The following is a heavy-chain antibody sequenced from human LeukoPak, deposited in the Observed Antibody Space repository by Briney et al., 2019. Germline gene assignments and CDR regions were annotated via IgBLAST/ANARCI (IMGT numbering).Heavy chain of an antibody. CDR1: GFTFDDYG. J-gene: IGHJ3*02. Sequence: RPGGSLRLSCAASGFTFDDYGMNWVRQAPGKGLEWVSGINWNGGSTGYADSVKGRFTISRDNAKNSLYVQMNSLRAEDTALYYCARPYSRSHGDAFDIWGQGTMVTVSS. D-gene: IGHD1-26*01. CDR2: INWNGGST. CDR3: ARPYSRSHGDAFDI. V-gene: IGHV3-20*04.